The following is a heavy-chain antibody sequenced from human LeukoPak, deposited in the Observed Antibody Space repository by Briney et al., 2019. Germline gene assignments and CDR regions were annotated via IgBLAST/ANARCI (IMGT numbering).Heavy chain of an antibody. CDR1: GYTFISYS. Sequence: RASVKVSCTASGYTFISYSINWVRQATGQGLEWMGWMNPNNGNTGYAQKFQGRLTMTRNTSISTAYMELSSLRSEDTAVYYCARGTSEMETISYWGQGTLVTVSS. CDR2: MNPNNGNT. CDR3: ARGTSEMETISY. V-gene: IGHV1-8*01. J-gene: IGHJ4*02. D-gene: IGHD5-24*01.